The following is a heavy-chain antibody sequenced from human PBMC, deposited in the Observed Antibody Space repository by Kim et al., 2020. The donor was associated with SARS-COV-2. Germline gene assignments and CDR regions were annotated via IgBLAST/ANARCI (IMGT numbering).Heavy chain of an antibody. J-gene: IGHJ6*02. CDR3: AREGLRAMVRGVIRDHYYGMDV. V-gene: IGHV3-7*03. CDR1: GFTFSSYW. Sequence: GGSLRLSCAASGFTFSSYWMSWVRQAPGKGLEWVANIKQDGSEKYYVDSVKGRFTISRDNAKNSLYLQMNSLRAEDTAVYYCAREGLRAMVRGVIRDHYYGMDVWGQGTTVTVSS. D-gene: IGHD3-10*01. CDR2: IKQDGSEK.